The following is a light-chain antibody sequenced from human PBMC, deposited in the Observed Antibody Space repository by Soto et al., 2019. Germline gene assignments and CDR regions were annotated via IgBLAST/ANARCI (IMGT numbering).Light chain of an antibody. Sequence: DIQMTQSPSSLSASVGDRVTITCRASQSVSKYLNWYQQKPGKAPKLLIYAASSLQSGVPSRFSGSGSGTDFTLTISSLQPEDFAVYHCQQYEHWPPEYTFGQGTKLEI. CDR2: AAS. J-gene: IGKJ2*01. CDR3: QQYEHWPPEYT. V-gene: IGKV1-39*01. CDR1: QSVSKY.